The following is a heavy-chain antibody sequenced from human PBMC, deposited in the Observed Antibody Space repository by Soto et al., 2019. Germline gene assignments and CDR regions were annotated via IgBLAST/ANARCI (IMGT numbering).Heavy chain of an antibody. CDR1: GGSVSSGSYY. V-gene: IGHV4-61*01. CDR2: MYYSGST. Sequence: SSETLSLTCTVSGGSVSSGSYYWSWIRQPPGKGLEWIGYMYYSGSTNYNPSLKSRVTISLDMSKNQFSLKLSSVTAADTAVYFCARTRDFWSGNDAFDIWGQGTMVTVSS. D-gene: IGHD3-3*01. J-gene: IGHJ3*02. CDR3: ARTRDFWSGNDAFDI.